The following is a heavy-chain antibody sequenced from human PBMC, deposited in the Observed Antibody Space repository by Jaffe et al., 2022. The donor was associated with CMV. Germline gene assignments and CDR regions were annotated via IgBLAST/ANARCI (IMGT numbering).Heavy chain of an antibody. CDR2: ISSSSSYI. D-gene: IGHD5-12*01. CDR3: ARFGEGGYDLYYFDY. J-gene: IGHJ4*02. V-gene: IGHV3-21*01. Sequence: EVQLVESGGGLVKPGGSLRLSCAASGFTFSSYSMNWVRQAPGKGLEWVSSISSSSSYIYYADSVKGRFTISRDNAKNSLYLQMNSLRAEDTAVYYCARFGEGGYDLYYFDYWGQGTLVTVSS. CDR1: GFTFSSYS.